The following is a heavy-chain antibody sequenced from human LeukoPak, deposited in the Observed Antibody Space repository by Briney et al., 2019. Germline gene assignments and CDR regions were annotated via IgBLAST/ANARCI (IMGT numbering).Heavy chain of an antibody. J-gene: IGHJ4*02. CDR2: IYDSGST. CDR1: GGSFSSYY. D-gene: IGHD6-13*01. Sequence: SETLSLTCTVSGGSFSSYYWIWIRQPPGKGLEYIGYIYDSGSTSYNPSLKSRVTMSIDTSNNQFFLKLSSVTAADTAVYYCARVGPYSSSWYPDYWGQGTLVTVSS. CDR3: ARVGPYSSSWYPDY. V-gene: IGHV4-59*01.